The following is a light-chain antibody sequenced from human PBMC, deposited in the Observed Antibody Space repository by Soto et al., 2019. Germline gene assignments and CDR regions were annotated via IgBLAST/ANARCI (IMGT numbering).Light chain of an antibody. J-gene: IGKJ2*01. Sequence: EIVMTQSPATLSVSPGERATLSCRASESVSNNLAWYQQKAGQAPRLLIYGASTRATGIPARFSGSGSGTEFTLTISSLQSEDFAVYYCQQYNNWPYTFGQGTKV. V-gene: IGKV3-15*01. CDR3: QQYNNWPYT. CDR1: ESVSNN. CDR2: GAS.